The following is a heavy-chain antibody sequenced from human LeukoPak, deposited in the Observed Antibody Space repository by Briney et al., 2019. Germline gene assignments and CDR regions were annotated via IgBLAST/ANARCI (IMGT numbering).Heavy chain of an antibody. CDR2: INPNSGGT. CDR1: GYTFTGYY. V-gene: IGHV1-2*02. Sequence: ASVTVSCKASGYTFTGYYMHWVRQAPGQGLEWMGWINPNSGGTNYAQKFQGRVTMTRDTSISTAYMELSRLRSDDTAVYYCARPTTVTYNWFDPWGQGTLVTVSS. CDR3: ARPTTVTYNWFDP. D-gene: IGHD4-17*01. J-gene: IGHJ5*02.